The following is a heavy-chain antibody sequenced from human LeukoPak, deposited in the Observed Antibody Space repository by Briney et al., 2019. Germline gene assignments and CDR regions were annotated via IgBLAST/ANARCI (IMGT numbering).Heavy chain of an antibody. V-gene: IGHV1-2*02. CDR3: ARDYYGSGTYYKDY. Sequence: ASVKVSCKASGYTFTAYYLHWVRQAPGQGLEWMGWIHPNSGGTNYAQNFQGRVSMTTDTSISTVYMELSRLRSDDTAVYYCARDYYGSGTYYKDYWGRGTLVTVSS. CDR1: GYTFTAYY. D-gene: IGHD3-10*01. CDR2: IHPNSGGT. J-gene: IGHJ4*02.